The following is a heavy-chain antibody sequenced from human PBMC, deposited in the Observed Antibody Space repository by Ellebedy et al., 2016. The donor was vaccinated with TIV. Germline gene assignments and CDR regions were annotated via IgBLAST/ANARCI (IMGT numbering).Heavy chain of an antibody. CDR1: GSTIRSHG. V-gene: IGHV3-30*03. CDR2: ISSYGSNK. D-gene: IGHD3-10*01. J-gene: IGHJ4*02. Sequence: GGSLRLSXVASGSTIRSHGIYWVRQAPGKGLVWVAVISSYGSNKYYADSVKGRFTISRDNSKNTLYLQMNSLRTDDMAVYYCARGGSSGSSDYWGQGTLVTVSS. CDR3: ARGGSSGSSDY.